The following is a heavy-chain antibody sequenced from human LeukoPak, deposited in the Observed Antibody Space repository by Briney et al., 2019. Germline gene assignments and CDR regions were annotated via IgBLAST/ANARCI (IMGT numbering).Heavy chain of an antibody. V-gene: IGHV3-49*04. CDR3: LRALAVPVGLWYFDY. J-gene: IGHJ4*02. CDR2: ITSKSYGETA. CDR1: GFTFADYA. Sequence: PGGSLRLSCTASGFTFADYAMSWVRQAPGKGLEWVSFITSKSYGETAEYAASVRGRFTLSRDDSNSVAYLQMNSLKTDDTAVYFCLRALAVPVGLWYFDYSGQGTLVTVSS. D-gene: IGHD3-10*01.